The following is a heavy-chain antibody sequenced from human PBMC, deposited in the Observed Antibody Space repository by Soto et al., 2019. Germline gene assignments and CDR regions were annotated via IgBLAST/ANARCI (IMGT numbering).Heavy chain of an antibody. J-gene: IGHJ4*02. CDR2: IYNNGNT. CDR1: GGSMTSSCYY. CDR3: AREPLT. V-gene: IGHV4-39*07. Sequence: SETLSLTFTVAGGSMTSSCYYWGWIRQPPGKELEYIGSIYNNGNTYYNPSLKSRVTISIDTSKNQFSLNLRSVTAADTAVYYCAREPLTWGQGTLVTVSS.